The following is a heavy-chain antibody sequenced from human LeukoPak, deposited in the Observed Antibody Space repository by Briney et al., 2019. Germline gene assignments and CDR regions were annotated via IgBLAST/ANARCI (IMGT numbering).Heavy chain of an antibody. D-gene: IGHD5-18*01. J-gene: IGHJ4*02. V-gene: IGHV3-53*01. CDR1: GFTVSNNY. Sequence: PGGSLRLSCAASGFTVSNNYMSWVRQAPGKGLEWVSIICSGGNTYYADSVKGRFTISRDNSKNTLYLQMNSLRAEDTAVYYCARDGEYSYGLSWGQGTLVTVSS. CDR2: ICSGGNT. CDR3: ARDGEYSYGLS.